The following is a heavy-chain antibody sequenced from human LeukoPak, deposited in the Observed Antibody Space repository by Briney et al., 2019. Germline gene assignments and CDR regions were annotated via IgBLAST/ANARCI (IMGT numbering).Heavy chain of an antibody. D-gene: IGHD2-2*01. CDR1: GFTFGSYA. CDR3: ALEEYQLPNFDY. J-gene: IGHJ4*02. Sequence: GGSLRLSCAASGFTFGSYAMSWVRQAPGKGLEWVSSISGSGGSTYDADSVKGRFTISRDNSKNTLYLQMNSLRAEDTAVYYCALEEYQLPNFDYWGQGTLVTVSS. CDR2: ISGSGGST. V-gene: IGHV3-23*01.